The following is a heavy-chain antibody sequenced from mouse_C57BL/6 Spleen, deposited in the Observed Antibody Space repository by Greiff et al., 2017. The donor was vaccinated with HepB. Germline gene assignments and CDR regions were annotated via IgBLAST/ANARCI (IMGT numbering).Heavy chain of an antibody. CDR1: GYTFTSYW. CDR2: INPSNGGT. J-gene: IGHJ2*01. D-gene: IGHD1-1*01. Sequence: VQLQQPGTELVKPGASVKLSCKASGYTFTSYWMHWVKQRPGQGLEWIGNINPSNGGTNYNEKFKSKATLTVDKSSSTASMQLSSLTSEDSAVYYCARGGYGSSSLFGYWGQGTTLTVSS. V-gene: IGHV1-53*01. CDR3: ARGGYGSSSLFGY.